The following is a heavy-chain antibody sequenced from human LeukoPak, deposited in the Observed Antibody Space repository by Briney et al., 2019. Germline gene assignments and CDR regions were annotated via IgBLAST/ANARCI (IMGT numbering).Heavy chain of an antibody. J-gene: IGHJ5*02. CDR2: INHSGRT. D-gene: IGHD2-21*01. CDR3: ERGLCWFDP. Sequence: PSETLSLTCAVYGGSFSGYYLSWIRQPPGTGVEWIGEINHSGRTNYNPSLKSRVTIVVDTSKNQFSQKLSSVTAADTAVYYCERGLCWFDPWGQGTLVSVSS. CDR1: GGSFSGYY. V-gene: IGHV4-34*01.